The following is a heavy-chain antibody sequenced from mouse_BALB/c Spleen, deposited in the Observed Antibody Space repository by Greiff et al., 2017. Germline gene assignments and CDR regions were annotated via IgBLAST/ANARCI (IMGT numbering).Heavy chain of an antibody. D-gene: IGHD1-1*01. CDR1: GYTFTSYW. CDR2: IDPSDSYT. Sequence: QVQLQQPGAELVKPGASVKLSCKASGYTFTSYWMHWVKQRPGQGLEWIGEIDPSDSYTNYNQKFKGKATLTVDKSSSTDYMQLSSLTSEDSAVYYCARGYYGSSYFDYWGQGTTLTVSS. V-gene: IGHV1-69*02. J-gene: IGHJ2*01. CDR3: ARGYYGSSYFDY.